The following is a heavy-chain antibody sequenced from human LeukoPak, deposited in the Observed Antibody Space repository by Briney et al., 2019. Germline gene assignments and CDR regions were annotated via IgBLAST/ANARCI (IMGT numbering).Heavy chain of an antibody. CDR2: IYHSEST. J-gene: IGHJ4*02. D-gene: IGHD5-12*01. CDR3: ARDATRMGNYFNY. V-gene: IGHV4-39*07. CDR1: GGSISSRSSY. Sequence: SEILSLTCTVSGGSISSRSSYWGWVRQPPGKGLEWIGSIYHSESTYYNPSLKSRVTISVDTSKNQFSLKLSSVTAADTAVYYCARDATRMGNYFNYWGQGTLVTVSS.